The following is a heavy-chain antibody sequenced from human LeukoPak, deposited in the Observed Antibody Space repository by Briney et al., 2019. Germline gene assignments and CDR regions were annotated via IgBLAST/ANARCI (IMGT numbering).Heavy chain of an antibody. CDR3: ARDFQDYDYVWGSYRPRPGDY. CDR1: GFTFSSYA. Sequence: GGSLRLSCVASGFTFSSYAMHWVRQAPGKGLEWVAVISYDGSNKYYADSVKGRFTISRDNSKNTLYLQMNSLRAEDTAVYYCARDFQDYDYVWGSYRPRPGDYWGQGTLVTVSS. D-gene: IGHD3-16*02. V-gene: IGHV3-30-3*01. J-gene: IGHJ4*02. CDR2: ISYDGSNK.